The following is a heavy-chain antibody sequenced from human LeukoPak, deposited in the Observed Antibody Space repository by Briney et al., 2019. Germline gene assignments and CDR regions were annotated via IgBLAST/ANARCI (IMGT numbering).Heavy chain of an antibody. CDR1: GGSISSYY. J-gene: IGHJ4*02. D-gene: IGHD3-10*01. CDR2: IYYSGST. CDR3: ARAHLSGYFDY. Sequence: ASETLSLTCTVSGGSISSYYWSWIRQPPGKGLEWIGYIYYSGSTYYNPSLRSRVTISVDTSKKQFSLKLSSVTAADTAVYYCARAHLSGYFDYWGQGTLVTVSS. V-gene: IGHV4-59*01.